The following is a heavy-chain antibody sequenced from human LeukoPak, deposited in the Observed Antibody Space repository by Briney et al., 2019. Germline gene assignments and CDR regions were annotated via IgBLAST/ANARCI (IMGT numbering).Heavy chain of an antibody. V-gene: IGHV3-7*01. D-gene: IGHD1-26*01. CDR3: ASRDGSYGY. J-gene: IGHJ4*02. Sequence: AESLRLSCAASGFTFSSYWMTWVRQPPGKGLEWVGNIRQDGSEKYYVDSVKGLFTISKDNAKNSLYLQMNSLSAEDTAVYYCASRDGSYGYWGQGTLVTVS. CDR1: GFTFSSYW. CDR2: IRQDGSEK.